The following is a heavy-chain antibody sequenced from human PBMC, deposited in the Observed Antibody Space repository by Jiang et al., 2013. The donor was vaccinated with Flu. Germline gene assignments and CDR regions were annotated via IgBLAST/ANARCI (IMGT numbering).Heavy chain of an antibody. CDR2: IIPNSGDT. CDR3: ARAYYYDSSAYYFDY. V-gene: IGHV1-2*04. D-gene: IGHD3-22*01. J-gene: IGHJ4*02. CDR1: GGTFSNYA. Sequence: GAEVKKPGSSVRVSCRASGGTFSNYAINWVRQAPGQGLEWMGGIIPNSGDTNYAQKFQDWVTMTRDTSINTAYMEVNSLRSDDTAIYYCARAYYYDSSAYYFDYWGKGTLVTVSS.